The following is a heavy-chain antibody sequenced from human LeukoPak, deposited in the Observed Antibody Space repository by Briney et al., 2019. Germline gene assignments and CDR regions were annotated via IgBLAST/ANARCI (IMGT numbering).Heavy chain of an antibody. J-gene: IGHJ4*02. CDR1: GFSFSNYN. CDR3: ARDPEGFGATYFDY. D-gene: IGHD3-16*01. V-gene: IGHV3-21*01. CDR2: ISRSASNI. Sequence: GGSLRLFCVASGFSFSNYNMKWVRQAPGKGLEWVSSISRSASNIYYADSVKGRFTISRDNDKNSFYLQMNSQRAEDTAVFYCARDPEGFGATYFDYWGQGTLVTVSS.